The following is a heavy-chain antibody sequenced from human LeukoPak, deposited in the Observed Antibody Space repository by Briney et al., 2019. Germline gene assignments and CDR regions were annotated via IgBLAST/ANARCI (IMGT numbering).Heavy chain of an antibody. CDR3: ARSGSGSYYNPDY. J-gene: IGHJ4*02. V-gene: IGHV1-69*06. D-gene: IGHD3-10*01. Sequence: SVKVSCKASGGTFSSYAISWVRQAPGQGLEWMGGIIPIFGTANYAQKFQGRVTITADKSTSTAYMGLSSLRSEDTAVYYCARSGSGSYYNPDYWGQGTLVTVSS. CDR1: GGTFSSYA. CDR2: IIPIFGTA.